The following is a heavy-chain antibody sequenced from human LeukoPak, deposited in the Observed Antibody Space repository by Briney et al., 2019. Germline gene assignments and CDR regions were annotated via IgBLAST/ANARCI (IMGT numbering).Heavy chain of an antibody. V-gene: IGHV3-48*01. Sequence: GGSLRLSCAASGFTFSDYSMNWVRQAPGKGLEWVSYINGHGDATYYADSVEGRFSISRDNAKKSLYLQMDSLRAEDTAVYYCARDLPRGYSCDYRGQGTLVTVSS. D-gene: IGHD5-18*01. J-gene: IGHJ4*02. CDR3: ARDLPRGYSCDY. CDR2: INGHGDAT. CDR1: GFTFSDYS.